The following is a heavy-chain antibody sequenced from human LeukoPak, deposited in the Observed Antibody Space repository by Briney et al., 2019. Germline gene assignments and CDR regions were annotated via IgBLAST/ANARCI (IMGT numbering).Heavy chain of an antibody. CDR1: GYSFTSYW. Sequence: GESLKISCKGSGYSFTSYWIGWVRQMPGKGLEWMGIIYPGDSDTRYSPSFQGQVTISADKSISTAYLQWSSLKASDTAMYYCACNAYDSSGYYMRFTDAFDIWGQGTMVTVSS. CDR3: ACNAYDSSGYYMRFTDAFDI. J-gene: IGHJ3*02. V-gene: IGHV5-51*01. CDR2: IYPGDSDT. D-gene: IGHD3-22*01.